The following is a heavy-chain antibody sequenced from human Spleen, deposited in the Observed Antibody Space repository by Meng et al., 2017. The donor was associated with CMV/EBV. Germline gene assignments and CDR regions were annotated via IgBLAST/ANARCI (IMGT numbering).Heavy chain of an antibody. Sequence: SQTLSLTCAVYGGSFRVYYWIWIRQPPGKGREWIGEINHSGSTNYNPSLKSRVTISVDTSKNQFSLKLSSVTAADTAVYYCARGRKGYAFGVVIVSYYYGMDVWGQGTTVTVSS. CDR2: INHSGST. CDR1: GGSFRVYY. J-gene: IGHJ6*02. CDR3: ARGRKGYAFGVVIVSYYYGMDV. V-gene: IGHV4-34*01. D-gene: IGHD3-3*01.